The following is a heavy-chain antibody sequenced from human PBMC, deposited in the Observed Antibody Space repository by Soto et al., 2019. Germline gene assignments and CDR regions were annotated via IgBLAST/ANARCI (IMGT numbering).Heavy chain of an antibody. Sequence: GGSLRLSCAASGFTFSSYAMRWVRQAPGKGLEWVSAISGGGGSTYYADSVKGRFTISRDNSTNTLYLQMNSLRAEDTAVYYCAKDKFSLPRGYYYYGMDVWGQGTTVTVSS. D-gene: IGHD2-2*01. CDR2: ISGGGGST. CDR1: GFTFSSYA. CDR3: AKDKFSLPRGYYYYGMDV. J-gene: IGHJ6*02. V-gene: IGHV3-23*01.